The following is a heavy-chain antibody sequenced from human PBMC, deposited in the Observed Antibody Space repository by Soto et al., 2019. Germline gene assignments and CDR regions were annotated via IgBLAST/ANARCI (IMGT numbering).Heavy chain of an antibody. CDR2: ISFEGSNK. CDR3: AKEDHVTPGGMDV. CDR1: GFTFRSYG. V-gene: IGHV3-30*18. Sequence: GGSLRLSCAASGFTFRSYGMHWVRQAPGKGPEWVAVISFEGSNKYYADSVKGRFTISRDNSKNTLYLQMNRLGVEDTALYYCAKEDHVTPGGMDVWGQGTTVTVSS. D-gene: IGHD4-4*01. J-gene: IGHJ6*02.